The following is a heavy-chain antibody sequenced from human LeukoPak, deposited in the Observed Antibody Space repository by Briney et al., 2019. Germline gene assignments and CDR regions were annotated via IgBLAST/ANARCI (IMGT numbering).Heavy chain of an antibody. CDR3: ARGNLIYSSSSMASRAFDI. V-gene: IGHV4-59*01. CDR1: GGSISSYY. CDR2: IYYSGST. D-gene: IGHD6-6*01. Sequence: TSETLSLTCTVSGGSISSYYWSWIRQPPGKGLEWIGYIYYSGSTNYNPSLKSRVTKSVDTSKNQFSLKLSSVTAADTAVYYCARGNLIYSSSSMASRAFDIWGQGTMVTVSS. J-gene: IGHJ3*02.